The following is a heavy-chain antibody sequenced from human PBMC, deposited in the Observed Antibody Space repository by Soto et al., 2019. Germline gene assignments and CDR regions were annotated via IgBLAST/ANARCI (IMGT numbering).Heavy chain of an antibody. J-gene: IGHJ6*02. Sequence: SETLSLTCTVSGGSISSSSYYWGWIRQPPGKGREWIGSIYYSGSPYYNPSLKSRVTISVDTSKNQFSLKLSSVTAADTAVYYCARQADRYGDGVYYYYGMDVWGQGTTVTVSS. D-gene: IGHD4-17*01. CDR2: IYYSGSP. CDR1: GGSISSSSYY. CDR3: ARQADRYGDGVYYYYGMDV. V-gene: IGHV4-39*01.